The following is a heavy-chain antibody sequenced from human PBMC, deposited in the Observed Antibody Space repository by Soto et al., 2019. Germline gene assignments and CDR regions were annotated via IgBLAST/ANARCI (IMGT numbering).Heavy chain of an antibody. CDR1: VYSFTSYW. CDR2: IDPSDSYT. Sequence: DSLKISCTGSVYSFTSYWISWVRQMPGKGLEWMGRIDPSDSYTNYSPSFQGHVTISADKSISTAYLQWSSLKASDTAMYYCARRGYSYGYVAYYYYGIDVWVQGTTVTVSS. D-gene: IGHD5-18*01. J-gene: IGHJ6*02. CDR3: ARRGYSYGYVAYYYYGIDV. V-gene: IGHV5-10-1*01.